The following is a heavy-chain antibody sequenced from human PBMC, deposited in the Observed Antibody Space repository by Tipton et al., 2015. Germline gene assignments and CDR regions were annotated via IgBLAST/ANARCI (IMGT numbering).Heavy chain of an antibody. CDR2: INAYNGNT. CDR3: ARDKGWLVPPRVLDY. J-gene: IGHJ4*02. D-gene: IGHD6-19*01. V-gene: IGHV1-18*01. CDR1: GYTFTSYA. Sequence: QLVQSGAEVKKPGASVKVSCKASGYTFTSYAISWVRQAPGQGLEWMGWINAYNGNTKYAQKLLGRVTMTTDTSTSTAYMELRSLRSDDTAVYYCARDKGWLVPPRVLDYWGQGTLVTVSS.